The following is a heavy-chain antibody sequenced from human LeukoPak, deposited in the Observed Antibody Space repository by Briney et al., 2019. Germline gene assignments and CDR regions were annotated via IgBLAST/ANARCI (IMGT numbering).Heavy chain of an antibody. J-gene: IGHJ3*02. Sequence: PGGSLRLSCAASGFTFSSYSMNWVRQAPGKGLEWVSSISSSSSYIYYADSVKGRFTISRDNAKNSLYLQMNSLRAEDTAVYYCARSRYYDILTGRLAFDIWGQGTMVTVSS. CDR1: GFTFSSYS. D-gene: IGHD3-9*01. CDR2: ISSSSSYI. V-gene: IGHV3-21*01. CDR3: ARSRYYDILTGRLAFDI.